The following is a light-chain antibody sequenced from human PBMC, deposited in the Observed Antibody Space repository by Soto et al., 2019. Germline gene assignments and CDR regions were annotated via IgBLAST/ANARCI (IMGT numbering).Light chain of an antibody. CDR2: GAS. J-gene: IGKJ2*01. Sequence: EIVMTQSPATLSVSPGESATLSCRASQRISPNLAWYQQKGGQPPRLLIYGASTRSTGITQRFSGSGSGTDFTLTISSLQSEDFAVYYCQQYNNWPPAYTFGQGTRVESK. CDR1: QRISPN. CDR3: QQYNNWPPAYT. V-gene: IGKV3-15*01.